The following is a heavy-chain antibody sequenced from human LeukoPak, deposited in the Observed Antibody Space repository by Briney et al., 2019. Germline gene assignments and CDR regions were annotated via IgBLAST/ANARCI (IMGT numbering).Heavy chain of an antibody. CDR1: GFTFSSHG. CDR2: ISYDGSNN. V-gene: IGHV3-30*18. D-gene: IGHD3-22*01. CDR3: AKRAHYYDSSGYYYFDY. J-gene: IGHJ4*02. Sequence: GGSLRLSCAASGFTFSSHGMHWVRQAPGKGPEWVAVISYDGSNNYYADSVKGRFTISRDNSKNTLYLQMNSLGAEDTAVYYCAKRAHYYDSSGYYYFDYWGQGTLVTVSS.